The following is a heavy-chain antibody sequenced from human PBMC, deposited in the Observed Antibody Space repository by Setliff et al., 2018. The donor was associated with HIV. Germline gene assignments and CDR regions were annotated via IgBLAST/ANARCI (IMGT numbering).Heavy chain of an antibody. V-gene: IGHV1-18*01. CDR2: ISVYNANT. Sequence: GASVKVSCKASGYTFSSYGISWVRQAPGQGLEWMGGISVYNANTNYAQKFQGRVTMTTDTSTSTAYMELRSLRSDDTAVYYCARVREVDYYGSGSYYKGPGHFDYWGQGTLVTVSS. CDR3: ARVREVDYYGSGSYYKGPGHFDY. D-gene: IGHD3-10*01. CDR1: GYTFSSYG. J-gene: IGHJ4*02.